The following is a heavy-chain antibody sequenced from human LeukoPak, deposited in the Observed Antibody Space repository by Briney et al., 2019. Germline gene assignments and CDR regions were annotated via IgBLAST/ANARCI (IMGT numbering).Heavy chain of an antibody. Sequence: SGGSLRLACAASGFTFSRNWMSWVRQAPGKGLEWVAIINLDGSEKYYMDSVKGRFTISRDNAKNSLYLRMNSLTADDTAVYYCARDGGFFGRVTLDYWGQGTLVSVSS. V-gene: IGHV3-7*01. D-gene: IGHD2-21*02. CDR3: ARDGGFFGRVTLDY. CDR1: GFTFSRNW. J-gene: IGHJ4*02. CDR2: INLDGSEK.